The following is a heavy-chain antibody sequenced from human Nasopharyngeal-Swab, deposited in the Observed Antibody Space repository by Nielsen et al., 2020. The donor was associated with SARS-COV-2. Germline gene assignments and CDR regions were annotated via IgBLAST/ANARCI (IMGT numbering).Heavy chain of an antibody. CDR1: GFTFSSYS. J-gene: IGHJ6*02. CDR2: ISSSSSTI. Sequence: GESLKTSCAAPGFTFSSYSMNWVRQAPGKGLEWVSYISSSSSTIYYADSVKGRFTISRDNAKNSLYLQMNSLRDEDTAVYYCASKAYSSGWTVDYYGMDVWGQGTTVTVSS. D-gene: IGHD6-19*01. CDR3: ASKAYSSGWTVDYYGMDV. V-gene: IGHV3-48*02.